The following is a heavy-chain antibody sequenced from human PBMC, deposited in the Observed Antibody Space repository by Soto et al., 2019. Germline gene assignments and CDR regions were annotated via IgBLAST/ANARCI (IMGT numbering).Heavy chain of an antibody. CDR2: IHAGNGDT. Sequence: ASVKVSCKPSGYTFNTYYLHWLRQAPGQGLEWMGLIHAGNGDTKYSQKFQGRVTITRDTSASTVYMELSSLRSEDTAVYYCARGSGYYYWDDYWGQGTLVTVSS. D-gene: IGHD3-22*01. J-gene: IGHJ4*02. CDR1: GYTFNTYY. CDR3: ARGSGYYYWDDY. V-gene: IGHV1-3*01.